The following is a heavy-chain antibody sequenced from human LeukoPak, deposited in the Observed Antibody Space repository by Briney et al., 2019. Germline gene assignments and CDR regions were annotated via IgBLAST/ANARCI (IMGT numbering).Heavy chain of an antibody. CDR3: AKKTATTCFIFDY. D-gene: IGHD4-17*01. Sequence: GGSLRLSCAASGFTFSSYWMHWVRQAPGKGLVWVSRINSDGSSTSYADSVKGRFTISRDNAKNTLYLQMNSLRAEDTAVYYCAKKTATTCFIFDYWGQGTLVTVSS. V-gene: IGHV3-74*01. CDR1: GFTFSSYW. J-gene: IGHJ4*02. CDR2: INSDGSST.